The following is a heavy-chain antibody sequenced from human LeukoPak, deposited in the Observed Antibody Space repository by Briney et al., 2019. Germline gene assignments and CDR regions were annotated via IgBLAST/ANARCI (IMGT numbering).Heavy chain of an antibody. CDR1: GFTFSSYS. Sequence: GGSLRLSCGASGFTFSSYSMNWVRQAPGKGLGWVSSISSSSSYIYYVDSVKGRFTISRDHAKNSLYMQMNSLRAEATAVYYCARSRWFGEFIDYWGQGTLVTVSS. D-gene: IGHD3-10*01. CDR2: ISSSSSYI. V-gene: IGHV3-21*01. J-gene: IGHJ4*02. CDR3: ARSRWFGEFIDY.